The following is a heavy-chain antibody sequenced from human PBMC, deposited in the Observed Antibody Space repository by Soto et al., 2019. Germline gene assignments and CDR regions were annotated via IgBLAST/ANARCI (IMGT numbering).Heavy chain of an antibody. J-gene: IGHJ4*02. Sequence: SVRQSLSCTFVRYSIHSTIYYRILSRQPPGKGLEWIGSVYYSWTTYYNPSLKSRVTISVDTSKNQFSLKLSSVTAADTAVYYCARHGTYYYDSTGYYFFDYWGQG. D-gene: IGHD3-22*01. CDR3: ARHGTYYYDSTGYYFFDY. V-gene: IGHV4-39*01. CDR1: RYSIHSTIYY. CDR2: VYYSWTT.